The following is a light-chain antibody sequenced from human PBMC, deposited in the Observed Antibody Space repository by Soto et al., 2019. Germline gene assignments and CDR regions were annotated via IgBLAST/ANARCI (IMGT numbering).Light chain of an antibody. J-gene: IGKJ4*01. V-gene: IGKV3-15*01. CDR1: QSINSN. CDR3: QQYNNWPRAT. CDR2: RAS. Sequence: IVMTQSPATLSVSPGERATLSCRASQSINSNLAWYQQKPGQAPRLLMFRASIRATGFPARFSGSGSGTEFNITISSLQSEDSAIYYCQQYNNWPRATVGGGTKVEIK.